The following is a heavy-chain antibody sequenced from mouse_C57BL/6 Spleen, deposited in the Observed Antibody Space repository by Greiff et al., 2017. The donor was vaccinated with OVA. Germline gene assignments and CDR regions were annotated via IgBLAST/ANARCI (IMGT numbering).Heavy chain of an antibody. CDR1: GYTFTSYW. Sequence: QVQLQQPGAELVMPGASVKLPCKASGYTFTSYWMHWVKQRPGQGLEWIGEIDPSDSYTNYNQKFKGKSTLTVDKSSSTAYMQLSSLTSEDSAVYYCARGRDYGPLDYWGQGTTLTVSS. J-gene: IGHJ2*01. CDR2: IDPSDSYT. CDR3: ARGRDYGPLDY. V-gene: IGHV1-69*01. D-gene: IGHD2-4*01.